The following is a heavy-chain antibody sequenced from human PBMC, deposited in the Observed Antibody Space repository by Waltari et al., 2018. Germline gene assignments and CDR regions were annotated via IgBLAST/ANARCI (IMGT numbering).Heavy chain of an antibody. V-gene: IGHV4-34*01. CDR3: AIEKKGGDYPNDY. Sequence: QVQLQQWGAGLFKPSETLSLTCAVDGGSFSGYYWSWLRQPPGKGLEWIGEINHRGSTNYNPSLKSRVTISVDTSKNQFSLKLSSVTAADTAVYYGAIEKKGGDYPNDYWGQGTLVTVSS. D-gene: IGHD4-17*01. CDR2: INHRGST. J-gene: IGHJ4*02. CDR1: GGSFSGYY.